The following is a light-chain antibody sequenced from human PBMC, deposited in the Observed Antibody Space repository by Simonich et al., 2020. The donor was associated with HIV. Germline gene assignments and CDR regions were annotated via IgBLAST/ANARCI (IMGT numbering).Light chain of an antibody. CDR2: AAS. CDR1: QSISSY. Sequence: DIQMTQSPSTLSASVGYRVTITCRARQSISSYFNWYQQKPGKAHKLLIYAASSLQSGVPSRFRGSGSGTDFILTISSLQPEDFATYYCQQSYSTPLTFGGGTKVDIK. CDR3: QQSYSTPLT. J-gene: IGKJ4*01. V-gene: IGKV1-39*01.